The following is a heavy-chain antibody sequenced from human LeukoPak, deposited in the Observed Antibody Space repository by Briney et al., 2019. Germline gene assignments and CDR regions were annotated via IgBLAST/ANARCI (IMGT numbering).Heavy chain of an antibody. V-gene: IGHV4-59*01. Sequence: PSETLSLTCTVSGGSISSYYWSWIRQPPGKGLEWIGYIYYSGSTNYNPSLKSRVTISVDTSKNQFSLKLSSVTAADTAVYYCARVDRGPSRGAFDIWGQGTMVTVSS. CDR3: ARVDRGPSRGAFDI. CDR2: IYYSGST. CDR1: GGSISSYY. J-gene: IGHJ3*02. D-gene: IGHD2-2*01.